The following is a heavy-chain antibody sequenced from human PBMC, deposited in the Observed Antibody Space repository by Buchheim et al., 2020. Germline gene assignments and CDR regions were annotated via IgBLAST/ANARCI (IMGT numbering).Heavy chain of an antibody. CDR1: GFTFSSYA. CDR3: AKDDFYDCWSALPHWFDP. Sequence: EVQLLESGGGLVQPGGSLRLSCAASGFTFSSYAMRWVRQAPGKGLEWVSPISGGGGSTYYADSVKGRFTISRDNSKNMLYLQMNSLRAEDTTVYYGAKDDFYDCWSALPHWFDPWGQGTL. J-gene: IGHJ5*02. V-gene: IGHV3-23*01. CDR2: ISGGGGST. D-gene: IGHD3-3*01.